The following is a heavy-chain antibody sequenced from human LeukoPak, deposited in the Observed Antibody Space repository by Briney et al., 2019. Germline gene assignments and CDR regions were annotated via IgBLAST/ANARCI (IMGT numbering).Heavy chain of an antibody. D-gene: IGHD3-10*01. CDR2: IYHSGST. Sequence: SETLSLTCAVSGYSISSGYYWGWIRQPPGKGLEWIGSIYHSGSTYYNPSLKSRVTISVDTSKNQFSLKLSSVTAADTAVYYCASVGPHYYGSGSPLVDVWGKGTTVAVSS. CDR3: ASVGPHYYGSGSPLVDV. V-gene: IGHV4-38-2*01. CDR1: GYSISSGYY. J-gene: IGHJ6*04.